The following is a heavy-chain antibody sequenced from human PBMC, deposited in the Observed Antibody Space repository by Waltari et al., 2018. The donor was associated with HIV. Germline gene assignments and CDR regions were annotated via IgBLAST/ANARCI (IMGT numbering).Heavy chain of an antibody. Sequence: EVQLVESGGGLVQPGGSLRFSCSASGFTFSSSAMPWVRQAPGKGLEYVSAISNNGHSTYYADSVKGRFTISRDNSKNTLNLQMSSLRAEDTAVYYCVKEGGYCSGGRCYYYGMDVWGQGTTVTVSS. J-gene: IGHJ6*02. CDR3: VKEGGYCSGGRCYYYGMDV. D-gene: IGHD2-15*01. CDR1: GFTFSSSA. CDR2: ISNNGHST. V-gene: IGHV3-64D*06.